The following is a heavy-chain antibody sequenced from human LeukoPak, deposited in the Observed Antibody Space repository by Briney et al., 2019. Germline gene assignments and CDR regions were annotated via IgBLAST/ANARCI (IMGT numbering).Heavy chain of an antibody. D-gene: IGHD3-9*01. CDR1: GFTFSPYA. V-gene: IGHV3-23*01. CDR2: ISGSGTRT. J-gene: IGHJ4*02. CDR3: ARGSINYNSDGYYDNPPLDY. Sequence: GGSLRLSCVASGFTFSPYAMTWVRQAPGKGLEWVSAISGSGTRTYYADFVRGRFTISRDNFRNTLYLQMDSLRAEDTAIYYCARGSINYNSDGYYDNPPLDYWGQGTLVTLSS.